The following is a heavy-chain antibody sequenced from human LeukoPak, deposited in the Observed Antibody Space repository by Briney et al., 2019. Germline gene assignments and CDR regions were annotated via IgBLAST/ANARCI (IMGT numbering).Heavy chain of an antibody. J-gene: IGHJ4*02. CDR2: ISGSGGST. CDR1: GFTFRNYA. D-gene: IGHD5-12*01. Sequence: GGSLRLSCAASGFTFRNYAMSWVRQTPGKGLEWVSGISGSGGSTYHADSVKGRFTISRDNSKNTLYLQMNSLRAEDTAVYYCAKDSNIVATTLNYWGQGTLVTVSS. V-gene: IGHV3-23*01. CDR3: AKDSNIVATTLNY.